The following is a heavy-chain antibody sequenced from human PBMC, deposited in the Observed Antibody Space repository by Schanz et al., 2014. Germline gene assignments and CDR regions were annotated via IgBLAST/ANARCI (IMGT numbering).Heavy chain of an antibody. J-gene: IGHJ3*02. CDR2: ISASGGTT. D-gene: IGHD3-10*01. V-gene: IGHV3-23*04. CDR1: GFTFSSYS. Sequence: EEQLVESGGGLVQPGGSLRLSCTASGFTFSSYSMNWVRQAPGKGLEWVSAISASGGTTYYADSVKGRFTISRDNSKNTLYLQMNSLRAEDTAVYYCAKGRFGELSAFDIWGQGTMVTVSS. CDR3: AKGRFGELSAFDI.